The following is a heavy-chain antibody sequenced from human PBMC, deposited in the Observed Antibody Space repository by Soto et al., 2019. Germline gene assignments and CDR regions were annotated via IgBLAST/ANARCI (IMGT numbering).Heavy chain of an antibody. Sequence: GGLRLSWAASGFTFTRYSMNWVRQAPGKGLEWVSSISSTTNYIYYADSRKGRFTVSRDNAKNSVYLEMNSLSAEDTAVYYCARESEDLTSNFDYWGQGTLVTVSS. CDR3: ARESEDLTSNFDY. J-gene: IGHJ4*02. CDR1: GFTFTRYS. CDR2: ISSTTNYI. V-gene: IGHV3-21*01.